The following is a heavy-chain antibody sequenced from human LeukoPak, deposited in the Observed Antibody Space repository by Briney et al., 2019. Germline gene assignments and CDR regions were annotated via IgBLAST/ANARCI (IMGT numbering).Heavy chain of an antibody. Sequence: GGSLRLSCAASGFTFSSYAMNWVRQAPGKGLEWVSFISGSGGSTYHVDSVKGRFTISRDTSKNTLYLQMNSLRAEDTAVYYCAKTPYVDIRMVTFDYWGQGALVTVSS. CDR3: AKTPYVDIRMVTFDY. D-gene: IGHD5-18*01. CDR1: GFTFSSYA. V-gene: IGHV3-23*01. J-gene: IGHJ4*02. CDR2: ISGSGGST.